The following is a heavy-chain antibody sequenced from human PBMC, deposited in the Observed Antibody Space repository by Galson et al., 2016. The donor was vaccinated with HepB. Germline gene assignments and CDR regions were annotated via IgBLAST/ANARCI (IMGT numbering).Heavy chain of an antibody. D-gene: IGHD5-18*01. CDR3: ARDGDVDTAMVTPELGY. CDR1: GFTFSSYG. CDR2: IWYDGSNK. V-gene: IGHV3-33*01. J-gene: IGHJ4*02. Sequence: SLRLSCAASGFTFSSYGMHWVRQAPGKGLEWVAVIWYDGSNKYYADSVKGRFTISRDNSKNTLYLQMNILRAEDTAVYYCARDGDVDTAMVTPELGYWGQGTLVTVSS.